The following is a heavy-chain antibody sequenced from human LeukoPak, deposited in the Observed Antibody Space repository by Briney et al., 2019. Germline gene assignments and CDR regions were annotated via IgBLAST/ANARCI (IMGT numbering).Heavy chain of an antibody. Sequence: PGGSLRLSCAASGFTFDDYAMHWVRQAPGKGLEWVSGISWNSGSIGYADSVKGRFTISRDNSKNTLYLQMNSLRAEDTAVYYCAKDTGIAVAGTDYWGQGALVTVSS. CDR3: AKDTGIAVAGTDY. CDR1: GFTFDDYA. J-gene: IGHJ4*02. CDR2: ISWNSGSI. V-gene: IGHV3-9*01. D-gene: IGHD6-19*01.